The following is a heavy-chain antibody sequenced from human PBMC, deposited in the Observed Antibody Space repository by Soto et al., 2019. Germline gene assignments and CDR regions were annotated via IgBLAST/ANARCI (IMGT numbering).Heavy chain of an antibody. D-gene: IGHD3-10*01. Sequence: ESGGGVVQPGRSLRLSCAASGFTFSSYAMQWVRQAPGKGLEWVAVISYDGSNKYYADSVKGRFTISRDNSKNTLYLQMNSLRAEDTAVYYCARPDYGSGSYLDYWGQGTLVTVSS. CDR3: ARPDYGSGSYLDY. V-gene: IGHV3-30-3*01. CDR1: GFTFSSYA. CDR2: ISYDGSNK. J-gene: IGHJ4*02.